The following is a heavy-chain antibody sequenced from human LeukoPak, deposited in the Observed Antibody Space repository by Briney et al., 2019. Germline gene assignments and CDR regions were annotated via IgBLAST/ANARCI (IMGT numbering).Heavy chain of an antibody. CDR1: GGTCSSYA. D-gene: IGHD1-1*01. CDR3: ARPGIRVQNYYYSYGMDA. V-gene: IGHV1-69*13. Sequence: ASVKVSCKASGGTCSSYAISWVRQAPGQGLEWMGGIIPIFGTANYAQKFQGRVTITADESTSTAYMELSSLRSEDTAVYYCARPGIRVQNYYYSYGMDAWGQGTTVTVSS. CDR2: IIPIFGTA. J-gene: IGHJ6*02.